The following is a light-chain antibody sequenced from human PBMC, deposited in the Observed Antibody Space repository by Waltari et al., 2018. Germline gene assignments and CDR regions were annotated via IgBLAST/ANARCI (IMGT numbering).Light chain of an antibody. CDR1: RLAKNY. CDR3: QSLDGTTIV. J-gene: IGLJ2*01. Sequence: SSQLTQPPSVSVSPGQPATITRSLERLAKNYASWYQQRPGQSPLLVIYQDNKRPSGIPERFSGSGSGNTATLTISGTQVIDEADYYCQSLDGTTIVFGGRTKLTVL. V-gene: IGLV3-1*01. CDR2: QDN.